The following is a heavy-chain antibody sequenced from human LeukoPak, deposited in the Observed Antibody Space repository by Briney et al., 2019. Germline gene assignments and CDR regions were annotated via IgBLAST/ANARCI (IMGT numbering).Heavy chain of an antibody. CDR3: ARDPRTGYFDY. V-gene: IGHV3-30-3*01. Sequence: GGSLRLSCAASGFTFSSYAMYWVRQAPGKGLEWVAVISYDGSNKYYADSVKGRFTISRDNSKNTLYLQMNSLRAEDTAVYYCARDPRTGYFDYWGQGTLVTVSS. D-gene: IGHD7-27*01. CDR2: ISYDGSNK. CDR1: GFTFSSYA. J-gene: IGHJ4*02.